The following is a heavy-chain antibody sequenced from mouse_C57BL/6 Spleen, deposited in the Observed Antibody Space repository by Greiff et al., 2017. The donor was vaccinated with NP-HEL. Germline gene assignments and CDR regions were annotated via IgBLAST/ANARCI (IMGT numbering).Heavy chain of an antibody. CDR2: ISSGSSTI. Sequence: EVKLMESGGGLVKPGGSLKLSCAASGFTFSDYGMHWVRQAPEKGLEWVAYISSGSSTIYYADTVKGRFTISRDNAKNTLFLQMTSLRSEDTAMYYCARDNYGGCDFDVWGKGTTVTVSS. CDR3: ARDNYGGCDFDV. J-gene: IGHJ1*03. CDR1: GFTFSDYG. D-gene: IGHD1-1*01. V-gene: IGHV5-17*01.